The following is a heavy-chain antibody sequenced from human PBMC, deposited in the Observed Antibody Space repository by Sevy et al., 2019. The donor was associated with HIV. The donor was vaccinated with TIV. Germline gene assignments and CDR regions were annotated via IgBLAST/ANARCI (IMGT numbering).Heavy chain of an antibody. Sequence: GGSLRLSCAASGFTFSSYGMHWVRQAPGKGLEWVAVISYDGSNKYYADSVKGRFTISRDNSNNTLYLQMNSLRAEDTAVYYCAKFQGATVTTPGDYYYYYGMDVWGQGTTVTVSS. CDR2: ISYDGSNK. V-gene: IGHV3-30*18. CDR3: AKFQGATVTTPGDYYYYYGMDV. CDR1: GFTFSSYG. J-gene: IGHJ6*02. D-gene: IGHD4-17*01.